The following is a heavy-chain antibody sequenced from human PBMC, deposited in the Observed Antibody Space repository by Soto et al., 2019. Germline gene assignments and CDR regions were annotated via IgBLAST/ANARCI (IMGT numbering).Heavy chain of an antibody. CDR2: IYDSGSS. Sequence: SETLSLTCTVSGASISSGDYFWSWIRQSPGKGLQWIGYIYDSGSSYYNPSLKSRVTMSVDTSKNQFSLKLSSVTAADTAVYYCAREKGYISGPKNFDYWGQGTLVTRLL. J-gene: IGHJ4*02. D-gene: IGHD5-12*01. CDR3: AREKGYISGPKNFDY. V-gene: IGHV4-30-4*01. CDR1: GASISSGDYF.